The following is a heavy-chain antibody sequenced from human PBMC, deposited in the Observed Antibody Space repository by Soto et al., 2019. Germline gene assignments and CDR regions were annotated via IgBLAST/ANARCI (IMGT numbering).Heavy chain of an antibody. V-gene: IGHV1-69*08. J-gene: IGHJ6*03. D-gene: IGHD5-12*01. Sequence: QVQLVQSGAEMKKPGSSVKVSCQASGDLFDSLTINWVRQAPGQGLEWMGRIIPVLDMANYAQKFQGRVTIIADKSTSTVYMELSSLTSEDTAVYYCARELGGYDYLYYYYYMDVWGEGTTVTVSS. CDR1: GDLFDSLT. CDR2: IIPVLDMA. CDR3: ARELGGYDYLYYYYYMDV.